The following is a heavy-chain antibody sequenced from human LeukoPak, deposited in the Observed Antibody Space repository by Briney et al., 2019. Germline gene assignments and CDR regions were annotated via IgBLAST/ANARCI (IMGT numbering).Heavy chain of an antibody. J-gene: IGHJ5*02. CDR2: ISGSGGGT. Sequence: GGSLRLSCAVSGFTFSSYGMSWVRQAPGKGLEWVSAISGSGGGTYYADSVKGRFTISRDNSKNTLYLQMNSLRAEDTAVYYCARETIAAAGKAFDPWGQGTLVTVSS. CDR3: ARETIAAAGKAFDP. V-gene: IGHV3-23*01. D-gene: IGHD6-13*01. CDR1: GFTFSSYG.